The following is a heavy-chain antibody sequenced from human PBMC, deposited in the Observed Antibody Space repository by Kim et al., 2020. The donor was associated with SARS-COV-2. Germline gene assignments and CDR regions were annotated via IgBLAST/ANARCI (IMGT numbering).Heavy chain of an antibody. Sequence: SETLSLTCAVYGGSFSGYYWSWIRQPPGKGLEWIGEINHSGSTNYNPSLKSRVTISVDTSKNQFSLKLSSVTAADTAVYYCARGGVVPAARNWSDPWGQG. D-gene: IGHD2-2*01. CDR3: ARGGVVPAARNWSDP. CDR1: GGSFSGYY. J-gene: IGHJ5*02. V-gene: IGHV4-34*01. CDR2: INHSGST.